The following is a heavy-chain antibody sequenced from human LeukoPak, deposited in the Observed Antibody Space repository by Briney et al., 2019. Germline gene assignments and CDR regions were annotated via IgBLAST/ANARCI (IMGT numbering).Heavy chain of an antibody. V-gene: IGHV3-20*04. J-gene: IGHJ4*02. Sequence: GGSLRLSCAASGFTFDDYGMSWVRQAPGKGLEWVSGINWNGGSTGYADSVKGRFTISRDNAKNSLYLQMNSLRAEDTALYYCAMRKSRSLKYYFDYWGQGTLVTVSS. CDR2: INWNGGST. CDR1: GFTFDDYG. CDR3: AMRKSRSLKYYFDY.